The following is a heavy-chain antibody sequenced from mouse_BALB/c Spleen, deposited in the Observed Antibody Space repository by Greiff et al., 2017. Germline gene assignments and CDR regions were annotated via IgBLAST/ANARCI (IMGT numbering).Heavy chain of an antibody. J-gene: IGHJ4*01. CDR2: INPYNGDT. Sequence: VQLQQSGPELVKPGASVKISCKASGYSFTGYFMNWVKQSHGKSLEWIGRINPYNGDTFYNQKFKGKATLTVDKSSSTAHMELLSLTSEDSAVYYCGGGSYYSSSYDYAMDYWGQGTSVTVSS. CDR3: GGGSYYSSSYDYAMDY. V-gene: IGHV1-37*01. CDR1: GYSFTGYF. D-gene: IGHD1-1*01.